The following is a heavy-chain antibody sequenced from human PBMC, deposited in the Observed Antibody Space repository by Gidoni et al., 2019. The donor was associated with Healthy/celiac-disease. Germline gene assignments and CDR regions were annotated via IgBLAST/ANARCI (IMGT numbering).Heavy chain of an antibody. D-gene: IGHD2-2*01. Sequence: QMQLVQSRPEVKKPGTAVKVSCTASGFTFTSPAVQWVRQARGQRLEWIGWIVVDSGNTNYAQKFQERVTITRDMSTSTAYMELSSLTSEDTAVYCWAAGLRSTSGYLTTIDYWGQGTQVTVSS. CDR2: IVVDSGNT. CDR3: AAGLRSTSGYLTTIDY. CDR1: GFTFTSPA. J-gene: IGHJ4*02. V-gene: IGHV1-58*01.